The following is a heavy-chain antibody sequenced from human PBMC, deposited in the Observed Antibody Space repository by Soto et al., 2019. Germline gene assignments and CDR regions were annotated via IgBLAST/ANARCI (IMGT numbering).Heavy chain of an antibody. D-gene: IGHD4-17*01. CDR3: AKDRYGDYVPYYFDY. V-gene: IGHV3-23*01. J-gene: IGHJ4*02. CDR2: ISGSGGST. Sequence: GGSLRLSCAASGFTFSSYAMSWVRQAPGKGLEWVSAISGSGGSTYYADSVKGRFTISRDNSKNTLYLQMNSLRAEDTAVYYCAKDRYGDYVPYYFDYWGQGTLVTVSS. CDR1: GFTFSSYA.